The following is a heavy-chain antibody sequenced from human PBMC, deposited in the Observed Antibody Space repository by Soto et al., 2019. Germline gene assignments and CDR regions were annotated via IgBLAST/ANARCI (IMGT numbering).Heavy chain of an antibody. CDR2: ISYDGSNK. D-gene: IGHD6-13*01. CDR3: ARSYSSSWWNYYYYGMDV. CDR1: GFTFSSYA. V-gene: IGHV3-30-3*01. J-gene: IGHJ6*02. Sequence: PGGSLRLSCAASGFTFSSYAMHWVRQAPGKGLEWVAVISYDGSNKYYADSVKGRFTISRDNSKNTLYLQMNSLRAEDTAVYYCARSYSSSWWNYYYYGMDVWRQGTTVTVSS.